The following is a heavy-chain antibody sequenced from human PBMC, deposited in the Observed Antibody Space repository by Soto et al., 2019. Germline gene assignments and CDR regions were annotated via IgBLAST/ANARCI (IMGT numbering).Heavy chain of an antibody. J-gene: IGHJ6*02. Sequence: QVQLVQSGAEVKKPGSSVKVSCKAPGGTFSSYAISWVRQAPGQGLEWMGGVIPIFGTAKYAQKFQGRVTITAHESTSTGYMELLSLRSEDTAVYYCARSQGGSSSLDIYYYYYYGMDVWGQGTTVTVSS. CDR2: VIPIFGTA. CDR1: GGTFSSYA. CDR3: ARSQGGSSSLDIYYYYYYGMDV. D-gene: IGHD2-15*01. V-gene: IGHV1-69*01.